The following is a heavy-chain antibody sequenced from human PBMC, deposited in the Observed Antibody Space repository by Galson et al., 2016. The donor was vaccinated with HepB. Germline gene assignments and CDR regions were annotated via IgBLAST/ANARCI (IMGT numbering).Heavy chain of an antibody. D-gene: IGHD1-26*01. CDR3: ALGGHLIVGSTALYY. Sequence: SVKVSCKASGYTFTGFYMHWVRQAPGQGLEWMGWINPNSGGTNYTQKFQGRVTMTRDTSISTAYMEWNRLRSDDTAVYFCALGGHLIVGSTALYYWGQGTLVTVSS. CDR2: INPNSGGT. CDR1: GYTFTGFY. J-gene: IGHJ4*02. V-gene: IGHV1-2*02.